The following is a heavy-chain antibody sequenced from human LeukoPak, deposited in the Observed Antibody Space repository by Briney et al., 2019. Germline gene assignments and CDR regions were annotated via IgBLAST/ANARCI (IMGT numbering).Heavy chain of an antibody. D-gene: IGHD3-10*01. Sequence: SETLSLTCTVSGYSISTGYYWGWIRQPPGKGLGWIGGIYHRGNTYYNPSLKSRITMSVDTSKNQFSLKLTSVTAADTAVYYCARVLDYYGSGIYSFDHWGQGILVTVSS. CDR2: IYHRGNT. CDR1: GYSISTGYY. J-gene: IGHJ4*02. V-gene: IGHV4-38-2*02. CDR3: ARVLDYYGSGIYSFDH.